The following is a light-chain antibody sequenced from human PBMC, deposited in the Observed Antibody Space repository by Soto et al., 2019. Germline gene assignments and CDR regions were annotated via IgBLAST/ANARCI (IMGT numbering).Light chain of an antibody. J-gene: IGLJ2*01. V-gene: IGLV2-8*01. CDR2: EVS. Sequence: QSALTQPPSASGSPGQSVTISCTGSSSDVGGYDYVSWYQQHPAKAPKLIIYEVSKRPSGVPDRISASKSGNTASLTVSGLQPEDEADYYCSSYAGNNNVVFGGGTKLTVL. CDR3: SSYAGNNNVV. CDR1: SSDVGGYDY.